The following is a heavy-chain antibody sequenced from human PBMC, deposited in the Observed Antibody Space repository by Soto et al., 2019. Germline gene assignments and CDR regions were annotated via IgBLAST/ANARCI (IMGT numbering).Heavy chain of an antibody. D-gene: IGHD5-18*01. CDR2: IVVGSGNT. CDR1: GFTFTSSA. J-gene: IGHJ6*04. CDR3: AAGWGERYSYGNLYENYYYGMDV. Sequence: GASVKVSCKASGFTFTSSAVQWVRQARGQRLEWIGWIVVGSGNTNYAQKFQERVTITRDMSTSTAYMELSSLRSEDTAVYYCAAGWGERYSYGNLYENYYYGMDVWGKGTTVTVSS. V-gene: IGHV1-58*01.